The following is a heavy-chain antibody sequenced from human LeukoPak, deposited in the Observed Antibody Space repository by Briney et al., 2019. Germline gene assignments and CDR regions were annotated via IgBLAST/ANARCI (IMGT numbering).Heavy chain of an antibody. D-gene: IGHD2-2*02. CDR3: ARGRLLYFAFDY. CDR2: IYYSGST. Sequence: PSETLSLTCTVSGGSISSGGYYWSWIRQHPGKGLEWIGYIYYSGSTYYNPSLKSRVTISVDTSKNQFSLKLSSVTAADTAVYYCARGRLLYFAFDYRGQGTLVTVSS. J-gene: IGHJ4*02. V-gene: IGHV4-31*03. CDR1: GGSISSGGYY.